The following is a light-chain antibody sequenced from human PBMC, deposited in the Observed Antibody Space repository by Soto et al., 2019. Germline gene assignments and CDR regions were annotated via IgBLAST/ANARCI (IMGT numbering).Light chain of an antibody. CDR3: QLWASGSGNRV. CDR1: NIGSRS. V-gene: IGLV3-21*04. CDR2: YDR. Sequence: SYELTQPPSVSVAPGRTARITCWGNNIGSRSVHWYQQMPGQAPLLVIYYDRDRPSVIPDRFSGSNSGNTATLTINMVEAGDEASYYCQLWASGSGNRVFGGGTKLTVL. J-gene: IGLJ2*01.